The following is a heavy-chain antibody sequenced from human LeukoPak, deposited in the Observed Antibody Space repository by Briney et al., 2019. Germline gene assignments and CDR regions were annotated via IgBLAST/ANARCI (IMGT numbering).Heavy chain of an antibody. D-gene: IGHD3-22*01. CDR3: ARRFYYDKSGYSEF. CDR1: GGTFTSFV. J-gene: IGHJ4*02. V-gene: IGHV1-69*06. CDR2: VLPIFGTT. Sequence: SVRVSCKASGGTFTSFVITWVRQAPGQGLEWMGKVLPIFGTTHYAQKFQGRVTISEDNSTSTAYMELSRLRSDDTAVYYCARRFYYDKSGYSEFWGQGSLVTVSS.